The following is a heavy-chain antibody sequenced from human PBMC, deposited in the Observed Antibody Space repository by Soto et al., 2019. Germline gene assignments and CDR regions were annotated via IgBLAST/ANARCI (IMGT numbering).Heavy chain of an antibody. J-gene: IGHJ4*02. V-gene: IGHV4-30-2*01. D-gene: IGHD1-1*01. CDR3: ARVQDY. CDR2: MYHSGST. Sequence: PSETLSLTCAVSGCSISSGGYSWSWIRQPPGKGLEWIGYMYHSGSTYYNPSLKSRVTISIDRSKNQFFLKLSSVTAADTAVYYCARVQDYWGQGILVTVSS. CDR1: GCSISSGGYS.